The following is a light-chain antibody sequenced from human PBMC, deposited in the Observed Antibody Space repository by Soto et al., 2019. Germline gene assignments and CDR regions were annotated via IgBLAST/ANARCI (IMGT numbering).Light chain of an antibody. V-gene: IGKV3-15*01. CDR2: GAS. CDR1: QSVSSN. CDR3: QQYNNWTPST. J-gene: IGKJ2*01. Sequence: EIVMTQSPATLSVSPGERATLSCRASQSVSSNLAWYQQKPGQAPRLLIYGASTRATGIPARFSGSGSGTEFILTISSLQSEDFAVYYCQQYNNWTPSTFGQGTKLEIK.